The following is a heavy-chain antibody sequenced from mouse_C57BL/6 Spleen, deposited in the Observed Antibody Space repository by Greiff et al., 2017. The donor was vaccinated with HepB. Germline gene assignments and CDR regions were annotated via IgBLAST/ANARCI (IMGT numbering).Heavy chain of an antibody. Sequence: QLQQSGPELVKPGASVKISCKASGYSFTDYNMNWVKQSNGKSLEWIGVINPNYGTTSYNQKFKGKATLTVDQSSSTAYMQLNSLTSEDSAVYYCARSGDSSGYDWFAYWGQGTLVTVSA. CDR2: INPNYGTT. CDR1: GYSFTDYN. J-gene: IGHJ3*01. CDR3: ARSGDSSGYDWFAY. D-gene: IGHD3-2*02. V-gene: IGHV1-39*01.